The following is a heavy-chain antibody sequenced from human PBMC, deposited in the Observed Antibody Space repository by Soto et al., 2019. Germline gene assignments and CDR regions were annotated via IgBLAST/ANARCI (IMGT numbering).Heavy chain of an antibody. CDR3: VRGLRWRELDY. CDR2: INPSSDAT. D-gene: IGHD2-15*01. J-gene: IGHJ4*02. V-gene: IGHV1-2*02. Sequence: SVKVSCKASGYTFIDYFIHWVRQAPGQGLEWMGCINPSSDATDYSQKFRGRVTMARDTSIGTASMELSRLRSDDNAVYYCVRGLRWRELDYWGQGTPVTVSS. CDR1: GYTFIDYF.